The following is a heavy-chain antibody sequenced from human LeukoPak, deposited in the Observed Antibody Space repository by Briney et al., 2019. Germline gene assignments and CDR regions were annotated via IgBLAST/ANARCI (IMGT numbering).Heavy chain of an antibody. CDR1: GVTLSTYA. D-gene: IGHD2-15*01. Sequence: GGSLRLSCAASGVTLSTYAMSWARQAPGKGLEWVSSISSSSSYIYYADSVKGRFTISRDNAKNSLYLQMNSLRAEDTAVYYCAREYCSGGSCYFDYWGQGTLVTVSS. CDR3: AREYCSGGSCYFDY. CDR2: ISSSSSYI. V-gene: IGHV3-21*01. J-gene: IGHJ4*02.